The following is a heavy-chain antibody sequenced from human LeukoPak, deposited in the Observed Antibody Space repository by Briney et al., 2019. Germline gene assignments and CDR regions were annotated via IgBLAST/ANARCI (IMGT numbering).Heavy chain of an antibody. Sequence: GGSLRLSCVASGFTFSSYEMNWVRQAPGKGLEWVSYIRSTGSIIFYADSVKGRFTISRDNAKNSLYLQMNSLRAEDTALYYCAKTIPSDDGVIDYWDQGTLVTVSS. CDR1: GFTFSSYE. D-gene: IGHD1-1*01. CDR2: IRSTGSII. V-gene: IGHV3-48*03. J-gene: IGHJ4*02. CDR3: AKTIPSDDGVIDY.